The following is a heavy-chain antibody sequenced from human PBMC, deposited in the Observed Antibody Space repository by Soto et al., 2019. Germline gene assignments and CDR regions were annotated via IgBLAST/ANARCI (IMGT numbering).Heavy chain of an antibody. CDR3: ARHEGGSRSYYTLSYYYGMDV. CDR1: GGSISSSSYY. D-gene: IGHD3-10*01. V-gene: IGHV4-39*01. CDR2: IYYSGST. J-gene: IGHJ6*02. Sequence: TLSLTCTVSGGSISSSSYYWGWIRQPPGKGLEWIGSIYYSGSTYYNPSLKSRVTISVDTSKNQFSLKLSSVTAADTAVYYCARHEGGSRSYYTLSYYYGMDVWGQGTTVTVSS.